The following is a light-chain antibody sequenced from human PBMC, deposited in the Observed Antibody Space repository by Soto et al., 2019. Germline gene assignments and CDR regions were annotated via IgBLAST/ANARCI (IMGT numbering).Light chain of an antibody. Sequence: DIQMPQSPATLSASVGDRVTITCRASQSIGSWLAWFQQTPGKPPKLLIYDASSLESGVPSRFSGSGSGTEFPLTISSRQPDEFATYYCQQYNSYSPAFGQGTKVEIK. CDR3: QQYNSYSPA. J-gene: IGKJ1*01. CDR1: QSIGSW. V-gene: IGKV1-5*01. CDR2: DAS.